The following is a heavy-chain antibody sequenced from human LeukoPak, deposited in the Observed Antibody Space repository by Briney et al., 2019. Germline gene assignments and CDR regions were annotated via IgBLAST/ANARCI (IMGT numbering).Heavy chain of an antibody. J-gene: IGHJ6*03. Sequence: SGGSLRLSCAASGFTFSSCSMNWVRQAPGKGLEWVAFIRYDGSNKYYADSVKGRFTISRDNSKNTLYLQMNSLRAEDTAVYYCAKGPLAAAGTADMDVWGKGTTVTISS. D-gene: IGHD6-13*01. CDR3: AKGPLAAAGTADMDV. CDR2: IRYDGSNK. CDR1: GFTFSSCS. V-gene: IGHV3-30*02.